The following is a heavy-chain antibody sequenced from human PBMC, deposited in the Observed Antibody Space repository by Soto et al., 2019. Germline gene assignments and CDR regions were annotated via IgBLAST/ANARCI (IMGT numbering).Heavy chain of an antibody. J-gene: IGHJ4*02. CDR1: GFTFSSYS. D-gene: IGHD3-16*01. Sequence: GGSLRLSCAASGFTFSSYSMNWVRQAPGKGLEWVSYISSSSSTIYYADSVKGRFTISRDNAKNSLYLQMNSLRDEDTAVYYCARVRIPTYDYVWGSLEGPLDYWGQGTLVTVSS. V-gene: IGHV3-48*02. CDR3: ARVRIPTYDYVWGSLEGPLDY. CDR2: ISSSSSTI.